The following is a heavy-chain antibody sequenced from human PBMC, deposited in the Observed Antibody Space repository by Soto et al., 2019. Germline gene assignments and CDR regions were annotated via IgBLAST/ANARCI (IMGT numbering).Heavy chain of an antibody. CDR3: ARLRRVGYYFDY. V-gene: IGHV3-53*01. J-gene: IGHJ4*02. CDR1: GFTVSSNY. D-gene: IGHD4-17*01. CDR2: IYSGGST. Sequence: GGSLRLSCAASGFTVSSNYMSWVRQAPGKGLEWVSVIYSGGSTYYADSVKGRFTISRDNSKNTLYLQMNSLGAEDTAVYYCARLRRVGYYFDYWGQGTLVTVSS.